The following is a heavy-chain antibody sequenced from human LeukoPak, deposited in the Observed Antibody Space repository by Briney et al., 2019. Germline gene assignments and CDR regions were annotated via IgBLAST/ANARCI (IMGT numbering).Heavy chain of an antibody. V-gene: IGHV3-15*01. J-gene: IGHJ4*02. CDR1: GFTVTWAG. CDR3: TTYTSAFFDR. D-gene: IGHD3-3*02. CDR2: IRSEGDGGTI. Sequence: GGSLRLSCAASGFTVTWAGMTWLRQAPGKGLEWVGRIRSEGDGGTIYHAAPVKGRFTMSREDSTNTLYLQMNSLTTEDTAVYYCTTYTSAFFDRWGQGILVTVSS.